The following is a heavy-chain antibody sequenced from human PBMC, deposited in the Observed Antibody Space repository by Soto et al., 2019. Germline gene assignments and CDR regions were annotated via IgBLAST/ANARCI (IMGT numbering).Heavy chain of an antibody. D-gene: IGHD3-16*01. Sequence: VQLVESGGGLIQPGGSLRLSCAASGFTVSNNHMTWVRQAAGKGLELVSFVHGGGSTSYADSVKGRFTISRDNSKNTLYRQMDSLRAEDKAIYYCAGRLTTAASLDYWGRGTLVTVSS. V-gene: IGHV3-53*01. CDR1: GFTVSNNH. J-gene: IGHJ4*02. CDR3: AGRLTTAASLDY. CDR2: VHGGGST.